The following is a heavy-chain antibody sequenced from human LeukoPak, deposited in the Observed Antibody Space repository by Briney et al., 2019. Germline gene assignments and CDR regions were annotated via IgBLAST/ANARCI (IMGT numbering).Heavy chain of an antibody. CDR3: ARDARRDDFLNY. J-gene: IGHJ4*02. CDR1: GFTFSSSA. D-gene: IGHD2-21*02. CDR2: IKQDGSEK. V-gene: IGHV3-7*03. Sequence: GGSLRLSCAASGFTFSSSAMSWGRQAPGKGLEWVANIKQDGSEKYYVDSVKGRFTISRDNAKNSLYLQMNSLRAEDTAVYYCARDARRDDFLNYWGQGTLVTVSS.